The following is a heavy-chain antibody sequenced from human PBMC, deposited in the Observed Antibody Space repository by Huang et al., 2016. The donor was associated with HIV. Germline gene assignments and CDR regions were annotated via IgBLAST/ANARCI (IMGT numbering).Heavy chain of an antibody. Sequence: QITLRESGPALVKPTQTLTLTCTFSGFSLTTTGVGLGWLRQPPGQALEWLAFISSNGDVRDSPSLSSRLTITKDTSKNQVVLTMTNMDPVDTATYYCAHSTDASAATFYFDFWGQVTLVAVSS. V-gene: IGHV2-5*01. CDR3: AHSTDASAATFYFDF. CDR1: GFSLTTTGVG. J-gene: IGHJ4*02. CDR2: ISSNGDV. D-gene: IGHD6-25*01.